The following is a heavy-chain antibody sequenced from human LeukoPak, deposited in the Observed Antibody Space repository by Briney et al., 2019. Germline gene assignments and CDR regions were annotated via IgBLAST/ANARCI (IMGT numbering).Heavy chain of an antibody. V-gene: IGHV4-59*11. Sequence: PSETLSLTCTVSGGSINNHYWTWIRQPPGKGLEWIGYIYYKGDTNYNPSLKSRVTISVDTSKNQFSLKLSSVTAADTAVYYCARGPDYDSSGYFPGYYGMDVWGQGTTVTVSS. D-gene: IGHD3-22*01. CDR3: ARGPDYDSSGYFPGYYGMDV. CDR2: IYYKGDT. CDR1: GGSINNHY. J-gene: IGHJ6*02.